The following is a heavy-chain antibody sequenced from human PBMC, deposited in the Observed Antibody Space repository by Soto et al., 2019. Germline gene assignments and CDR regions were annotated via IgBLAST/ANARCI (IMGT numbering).Heavy chain of an antibody. J-gene: IGHJ4*02. CDR3: ARGVQLWGQRGLGFDY. V-gene: IGHV3-30-3*01. CDR1: GFTFSSYA. D-gene: IGHD5-18*01. Sequence: QVQLVESGGGVVQPGRSLRLSCAASGFTFSSYAMHWVRQAPGKGLEWVAVISYDGSNKYYADSVKGRFTISRDNSKNTLYLQMNSLRAEDTAVYYCARGVQLWGQRGLGFDYWGQGTLVTVSS. CDR2: ISYDGSNK.